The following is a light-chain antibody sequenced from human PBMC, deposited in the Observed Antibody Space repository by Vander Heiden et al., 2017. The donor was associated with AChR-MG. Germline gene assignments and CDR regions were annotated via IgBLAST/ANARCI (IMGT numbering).Light chain of an antibody. CDR3: QQFGGSPPLT. CDR2: GAS. Sequence: EILLTQSPGTLSLSPGERATLSCRASQSVSNNYIAWYQQKPGQAPRLLIHGASNRATGIPDRFSGSGSGTDFILTINRLEPEDFAVYYCQQFGGSPPLTFGGGTKVEIK. CDR1: QSVSNNY. V-gene: IGKV3-20*01. J-gene: IGKJ4*01.